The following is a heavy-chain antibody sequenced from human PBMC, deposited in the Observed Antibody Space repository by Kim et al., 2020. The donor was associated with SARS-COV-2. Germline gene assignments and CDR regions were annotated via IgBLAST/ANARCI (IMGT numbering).Heavy chain of an antibody. CDR1: GYTFTGYY. J-gene: IGHJ4*02. Sequence: ASVKVSCKASGYTFTGYYMHWVRQAPGQGLEWMGRINPNSGGTNYAQKFQGRVTMTRDTSISTAYMELSRLRSDDTAVYYCARSPLRFLEWLLFVWGQGTLVTVSS. V-gene: IGHV1-2*06. CDR2: INPNSGGT. D-gene: IGHD3-3*01. CDR3: ARSPLRFLEWLLFV.